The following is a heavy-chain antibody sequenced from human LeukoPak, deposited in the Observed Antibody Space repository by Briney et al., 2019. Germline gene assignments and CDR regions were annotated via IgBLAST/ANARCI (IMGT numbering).Heavy chain of an antibody. CDR3: ARSNTVTSNYYYGLDV. CDR1: GFTFRSHG. CDR2: IWYDGSKK. D-gene: IGHD4-11*01. V-gene: IGHV3-33*01. Sequence: GGSLRLSCAASGFTFRSHGMRWVRQAPGQGMGWVAVIWYDGSKKYYADSVKGRFTISSDNSKNTLDRQMSSLRAEDTAEYYCARSNTVTSNYYYGLDVWGQGATVTVSS. J-gene: IGHJ6*02.